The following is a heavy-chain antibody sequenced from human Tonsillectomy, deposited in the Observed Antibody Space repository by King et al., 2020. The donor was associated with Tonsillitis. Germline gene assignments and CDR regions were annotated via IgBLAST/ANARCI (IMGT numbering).Heavy chain of an antibody. V-gene: IGHV3-74*01. CDR2: ISSDGSDT. Sequence: VQLVESGGGLVQPGGSLRLSCAASGFTFSSYWMSWVRQAPGKGLVCVSRISSDGSDTRYADSVKGRFTISRDNAKNTLYLQMNCLRAEDTAMYYCVRDFGTALDYWGQGILVTVSS. D-gene: IGHD2-21*02. J-gene: IGHJ4*02. CDR3: VRDFGTALDY. CDR1: GFTFSSYW.